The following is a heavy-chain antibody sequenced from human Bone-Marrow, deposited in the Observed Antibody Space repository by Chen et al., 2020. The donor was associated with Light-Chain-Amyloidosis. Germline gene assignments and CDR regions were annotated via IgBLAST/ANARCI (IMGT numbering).Heavy chain of an antibody. CDR1: GGSISRYY. CDR2: IYYSVST. CDR3: ARDRDSSGYYRYGMDV. Sequence: QVQLQASGPGLVKPSETLSLTCTVSGGSISRYYWSWIRQPPGKGLEWIGYIYYSVSTNYNPSLKSRVTISVDTSKNQFSLKLSSVTAADTAVYYCARDRDSSGYYRYGMDVWGQGTTVTVSS. J-gene: IGHJ6*02. V-gene: IGHV4-59*01. D-gene: IGHD3-22*01.